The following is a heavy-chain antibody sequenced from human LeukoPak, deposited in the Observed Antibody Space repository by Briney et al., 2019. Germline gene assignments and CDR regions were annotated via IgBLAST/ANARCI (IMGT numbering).Heavy chain of an antibody. CDR3: ARDIVAASSDGFDV. D-gene: IGHD2-15*01. Sequence: PSETLSLTCGVSVGSPSSLFWSWMRQPAGKGLEWLGRMYASGSANYNPSLKSRISTSVDTSKSQFSLNLTSVTAADTAVYYCARDIVAASSDGFDVWGQGTTVTVSS. V-gene: IGHV4-4*07. J-gene: IGHJ3*01. CDR2: MYASGSA. CDR1: VGSPSSLF.